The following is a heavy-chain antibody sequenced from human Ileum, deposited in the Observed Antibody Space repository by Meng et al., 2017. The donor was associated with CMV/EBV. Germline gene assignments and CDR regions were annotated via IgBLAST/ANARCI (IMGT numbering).Heavy chain of an antibody. Sequence: ASVKVSCKASGYTFTSYGISWVRQAPGQGLEWMEWISAYNGNTNYAQKLQGRVTMTTDTSTSTAYMELRSLRSDDTAVYYCARHGSGWYTYYYYGMDVWGQGTTVTVSS. D-gene: IGHD6-19*01. CDR1: GYTFTSYG. CDR3: ARHGSGWYTYYYYGMDV. J-gene: IGHJ6*02. V-gene: IGHV1-18*01. CDR2: ISAYNGNT.